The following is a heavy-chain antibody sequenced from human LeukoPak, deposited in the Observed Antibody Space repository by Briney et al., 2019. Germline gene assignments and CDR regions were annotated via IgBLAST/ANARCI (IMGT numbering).Heavy chain of an antibody. CDR3: ARVIAAAGRGNWFDP. Sequence: GESLKISCKGSGYSFTSYWIGWVRQMPGKGLEWMGIIYPGDSDTRDSPSFQGQVTISADKSISTAYLQWSSLKASDTAMYYCARVIAAAGRGNWFDPWGQGTLVTVST. V-gene: IGHV5-51*01. CDR2: IYPGDSDT. J-gene: IGHJ5*02. D-gene: IGHD6-13*01. CDR1: GYSFTSYW.